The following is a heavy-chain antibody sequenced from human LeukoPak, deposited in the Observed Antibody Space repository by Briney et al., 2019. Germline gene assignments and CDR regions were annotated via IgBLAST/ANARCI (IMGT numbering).Heavy chain of an antibody. CDR3: ARYYASATYRYFDY. Sequence: GSSLRLSCAASGFTFSSYALHWVRQAAGKGLEWVAVILYDGSNGYYAESVKGRFTISRDNSKNTLCLQMNSLGAEDTAVYYCARYYASATYRYFDYWGQGTLVTVSS. J-gene: IGHJ4*02. V-gene: IGHV3-30-3*01. D-gene: IGHD3-10*01. CDR2: ILYDGSNG. CDR1: GFTFSSYA.